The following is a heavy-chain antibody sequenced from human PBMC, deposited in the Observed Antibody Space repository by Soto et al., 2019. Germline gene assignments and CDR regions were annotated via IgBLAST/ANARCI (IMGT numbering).Heavy chain of an antibody. CDR1: SGSFSGSY. J-gene: IGHJ4*02. CDR3: ARAPKLSGSSQTRPDF. Sequence: SETLSLTCSIYSGSFSGSYWSWIRQPPGKGLEWIGELSQSGNTNYSPSPKRLVSISIHTAKKQFSVNLASVSAADTAVYYCARAPKLSGSSQTRPDFWGQGTLVTVSS. CDR2: LSQSGNT. D-gene: IGHD6-6*01. V-gene: IGHV4-34*01.